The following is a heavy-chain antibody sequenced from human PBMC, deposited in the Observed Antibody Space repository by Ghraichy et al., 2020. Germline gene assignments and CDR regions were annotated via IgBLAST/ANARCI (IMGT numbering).Heavy chain of an antibody. J-gene: IGHJ3*02. Sequence: SETLSLTCTVSGGSIRGSNYYWGWIRQPPGKGLEWIGNVYYSGSTYYNSSLQSRVTISVDTSKNQFSLKLSSLTASDTALYYCARHRSLHDAFDIWGQGTMVTVSS. CDR3: ARHRSLHDAFDI. V-gene: IGHV4-39*01. CDR1: GGSIRGSNYY. CDR2: VYYSGST. D-gene: IGHD5-24*01.